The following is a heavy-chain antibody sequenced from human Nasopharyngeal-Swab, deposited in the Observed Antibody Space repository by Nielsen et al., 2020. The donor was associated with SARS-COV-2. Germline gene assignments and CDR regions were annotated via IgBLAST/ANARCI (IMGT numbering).Heavy chain of an antibody. CDR3: AREVWYYDISIRPFGYYYYGMDV. CDR2: IIPIFRTA. J-gene: IGHJ6*02. V-gene: IGHV1-69*01. D-gene: IGHD3-9*01. Sequence: WVRQAPGQGLEWMGGIIPIFRTANYAQKFQGRVTITADESTSTAYMELSSLSSEDTAMYYCAREVWYYDISIRPFGYYYYGMDVWGQGTTVTVSS.